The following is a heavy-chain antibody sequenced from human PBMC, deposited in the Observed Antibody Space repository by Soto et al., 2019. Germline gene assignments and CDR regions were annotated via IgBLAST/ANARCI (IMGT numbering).Heavy chain of an antibody. CDR1: GYTFTGYY. D-gene: IGHD3-22*01. J-gene: IGHJ4*02. CDR3: ARDFNYDRSGYYYFAY. CDR2: INPNSGGT. Sequence: ASVKVSCKASGYTFTGYYMHWVRQAPGQGLEWMGWINPNSGGTNYAQKFQGRVTMTRDTSISTAYVELSRLRSDDTAVYYCARDFNYDRSGYYYFAYWGQGTLVTVSS. V-gene: IGHV1-2*02.